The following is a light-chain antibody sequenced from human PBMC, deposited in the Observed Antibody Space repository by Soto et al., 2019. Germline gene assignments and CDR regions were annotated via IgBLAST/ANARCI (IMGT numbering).Light chain of an antibody. CDR2: SNN. Sequence: QSVLTQPPSASGTPGQRVTISCSGSSSNIGSNTVNWYQQIPGTAPKLLIYSNNQRPSGVPDRFSGSKSGTSVSLAISGLQSEDEADYDCAAWDDSLNALVFGGGTQLTVL. CDR3: AAWDDSLNALV. J-gene: IGLJ2*01. V-gene: IGLV1-44*01. CDR1: SSNIGSNT.